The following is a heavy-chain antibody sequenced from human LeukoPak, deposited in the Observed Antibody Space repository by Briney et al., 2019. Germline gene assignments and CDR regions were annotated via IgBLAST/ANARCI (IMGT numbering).Heavy chain of an antibody. J-gene: IGHJ4*02. CDR3: ARSEVGYCSSTSCYHFDY. Sequence: ASVKVSCKASGYTFTSYGISWVRQAPGQGLEWMGWINPNSGGTNYAQKFQGRVTMTRDTSISTAYMELSRLRSADTAVYYCARSEVGYCSSTSCYHFDYWGQGTLVTVSS. D-gene: IGHD2-2*01. CDR1: GYTFTSYG. CDR2: INPNSGGT. V-gene: IGHV1-2*02.